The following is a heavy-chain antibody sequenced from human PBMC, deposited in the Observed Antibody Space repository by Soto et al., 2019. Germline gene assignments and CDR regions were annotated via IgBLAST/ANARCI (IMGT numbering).Heavy chain of an antibody. CDR2: IIPIFGTA. CDR1: GGTFSSYA. D-gene: IGHD6-13*01. Sequence: SVKVSRKASGGTFSSYAISWVRQAPGQGLEWMGGIIPIFGTANYAQKFQGRVTITADESTSTAYMELSSLRSEDTAVYYCARGGYSSPAARYWGQGTLVTVSS. CDR3: ARGGYSSPAARY. J-gene: IGHJ4*02. V-gene: IGHV1-69*13.